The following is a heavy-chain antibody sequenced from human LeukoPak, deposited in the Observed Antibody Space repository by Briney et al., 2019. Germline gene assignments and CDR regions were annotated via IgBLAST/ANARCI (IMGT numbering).Heavy chain of an antibody. Sequence: GGSLRLSCAASGFTFSSYSMNWVRQAPGKGLEWVSSISSSSSYIYYADSVKGRFTISRDKAKNSLYLQMNSLRAEDTAVYYCAREFSAGGAYFDYWGQGTLVTVSS. D-gene: IGHD1-26*01. CDR1: GFTFSSYS. J-gene: IGHJ4*02. CDR3: AREFSAGGAYFDY. CDR2: ISSSSSYI. V-gene: IGHV3-21*01.